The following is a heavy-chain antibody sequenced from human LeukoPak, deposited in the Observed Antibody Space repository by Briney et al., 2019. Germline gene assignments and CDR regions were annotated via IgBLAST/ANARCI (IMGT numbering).Heavy chain of an antibody. CDR1: GGSISSYY. V-gene: IGHV4-59*12. Sequence: SETLSLTCTVSGGSISSYYWSWIRQPPGKGLEWIGYIYYSGSTYYNPSLKSRVTISVDTSKNQFSLELSSVTAADTAVYYCARDSRENIAAAGTEGSMDVWGKGTTVTVSS. D-gene: IGHD6-13*01. J-gene: IGHJ6*03. CDR3: ARDSRENIAAAGTEGSMDV. CDR2: IYYSGST.